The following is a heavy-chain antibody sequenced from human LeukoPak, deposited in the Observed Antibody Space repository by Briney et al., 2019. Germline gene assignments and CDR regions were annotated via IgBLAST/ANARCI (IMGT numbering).Heavy chain of an antibody. Sequence: ASVKVSCKASGYTFTSYDMNWVRQATGQGLEWMGWMNPNSGGTNYAQKFQGRVTMTRDTSISTAYMELSRLRSDDTAVYYCARGPYYDILTGYYFPLDYWGQGTLVTVSS. CDR2: MNPNSGGT. CDR1: GYTFTSYD. D-gene: IGHD3-9*01. CDR3: ARGPYYDILTGYYFPLDY. V-gene: IGHV1-2*02. J-gene: IGHJ4*02.